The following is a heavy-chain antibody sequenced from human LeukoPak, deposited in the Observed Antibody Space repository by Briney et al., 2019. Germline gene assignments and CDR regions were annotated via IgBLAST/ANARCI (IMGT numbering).Heavy chain of an antibody. Sequence: GGSLRLSCVGSEFNVSSLYMSWVRQAPGRGLEWVSVIYGGGTTNYADSVKGRFTISRDTFENTVHLEMSDLRVDETAVYYWARTGWGAYRIDLWGPGTTVTVSS. D-gene: IGHD1-26*01. CDR1: EFNVSSLY. V-gene: IGHV3-53*01. CDR3: ARTGWGAYRIDL. CDR2: IYGGGTT. J-gene: IGHJ6*02.